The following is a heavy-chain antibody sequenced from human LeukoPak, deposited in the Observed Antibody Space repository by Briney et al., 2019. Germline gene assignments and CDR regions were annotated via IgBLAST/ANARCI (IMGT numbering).Heavy chain of an antibody. V-gene: IGHV3-23*01. CDR2: ISSSGSGGNT. D-gene: IGHD2-2*02. CDR3: AKVSFSPIVVVPAAIAYGMDV. Sequence: GGSLRLSCAASGVTLSSYAMSWARQAPGKGLEWVSGISSSGSGGNTYYADSVKGRFTISRDSSKNTLYLQMNSLRAEDTAVYYCAKVSFSPIVVVPAAIAYGMDVWGQGTTVTVSS. CDR1: GVTLSSYA. J-gene: IGHJ6*02.